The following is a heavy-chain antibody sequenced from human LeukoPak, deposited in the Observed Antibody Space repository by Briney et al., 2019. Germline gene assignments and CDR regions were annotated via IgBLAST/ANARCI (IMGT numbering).Heavy chain of an antibody. CDR3: TRDSGYNAFDI. Sequence: GGSLRLSCIASGFTFSSYWMHWVRQDPRKGLVWVSRINGDGRNINYADSVRGRFTISRDNAKNTLYLQMNSLRGEDTAVYYCTRDSGYNAFDIWGQGTMVTVSS. J-gene: IGHJ3*02. CDR2: INGDGRNI. D-gene: IGHD5-12*01. V-gene: IGHV3-74*01. CDR1: GFTFSSYW.